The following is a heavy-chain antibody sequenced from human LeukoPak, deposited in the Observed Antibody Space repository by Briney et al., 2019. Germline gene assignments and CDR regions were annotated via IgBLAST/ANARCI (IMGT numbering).Heavy chain of an antibody. J-gene: IGHJ5*02. Sequence: ASVKVSCKASGFTFTSSAMQWVRQARGQRLEWIGWIVVGSGNTNYAQKFQERVTITRDMSTSTAYMELNSLRAEDTAVYYCAREVSIAAAGTELDWFDPWGQGTLVTVSS. CDR2: IVVGSGNT. CDR3: AREVSIAAAGTELDWFDP. CDR1: GFTFTSSA. D-gene: IGHD6-13*01. V-gene: IGHV1-58*02.